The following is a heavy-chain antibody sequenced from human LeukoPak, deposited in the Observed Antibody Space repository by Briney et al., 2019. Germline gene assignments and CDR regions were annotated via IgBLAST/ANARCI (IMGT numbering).Heavy chain of an antibody. CDR2: ISWNSGTI. D-gene: IGHD3-10*01. V-gene: IGHV3-9*01. Sequence: GGSLRLSCAASGFTFDDYAMHWVRQAPGKGLEWVSGISWNSGTIGYADSVKGRFTISRDNAKNSLYLQMNSLRTEDTALYYCAKDKIFGGELDYWGQGTLVTVSS. J-gene: IGHJ4*02. CDR1: GFTFDDYA. CDR3: AKDKIFGGELDY.